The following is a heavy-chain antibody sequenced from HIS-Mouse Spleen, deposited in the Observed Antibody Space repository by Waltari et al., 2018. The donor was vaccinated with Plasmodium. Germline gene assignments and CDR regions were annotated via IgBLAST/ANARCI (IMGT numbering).Heavy chain of an antibody. J-gene: IGHJ2*01. V-gene: IGHV3-7*01. CDR1: GFTFSRYW. CDR3: ASSWYWYFDL. Sequence: EVQLVESGGGLVQPGGSLRLSCAASGFTFSRYWMSWVRQAPGKGLEGGANIKKDGSEKYYVDSVKGRFTISRDNAKNSLYLQMNSLRAEDTAVYYCASSWYWYFDLWGRGTLVTVSS. D-gene: IGHD6-13*01. CDR2: IKKDGSEK.